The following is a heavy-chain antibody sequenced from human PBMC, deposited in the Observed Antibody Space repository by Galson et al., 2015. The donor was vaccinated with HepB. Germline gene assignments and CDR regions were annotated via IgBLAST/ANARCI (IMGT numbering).Heavy chain of an antibody. D-gene: IGHD2-15*01. CDR3: ARDPRGSRIY. J-gene: IGHJ4*02. V-gene: IGHV3-23*01. Sequence: SLRLSCAASGFTFSIYAMNWVRQAPGKGLEWVSAINDIGDYTLYGDSVKGRFTISRDNSKNTVYLQMNSLRADDTAVYYCARDPRGSRIYWGQGTLVTVSS. CDR1: GFTFSIYA. CDR2: INDIGDYT.